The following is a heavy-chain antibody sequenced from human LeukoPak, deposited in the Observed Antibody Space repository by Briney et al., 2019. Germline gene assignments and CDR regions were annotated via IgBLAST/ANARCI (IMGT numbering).Heavy chain of an antibody. Sequence: SQTLSLTCAISGDSVSSNSAAWKWIRQSPPRGLEWLGRTYYRSKWYNDYAVSVKSRITVNPDTSKNQFSLHLNSVTPEDTAVYYCARSILYCDYWGQGTLVTVSS. V-gene: IGHV6-1*01. CDR3: ARSILYCDY. J-gene: IGHJ4*02. CDR2: TYYRSKWYN. CDR1: GDSVSSNSAA. D-gene: IGHD6-6*01.